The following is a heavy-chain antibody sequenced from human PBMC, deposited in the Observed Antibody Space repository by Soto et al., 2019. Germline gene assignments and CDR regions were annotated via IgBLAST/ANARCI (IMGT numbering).Heavy chain of an antibody. D-gene: IGHD6-13*01. J-gene: IGHJ4*02. CDR1: GGSISSSNW. CDR2: IYHSGST. CDR3: ARDYEGIYSSSWYY. V-gene: IGHV4-4*02. Sequence: PSATLSLTCAVSGGSISSSNWWSWVRQPPGKGLEWIGKIYHSGSTTYNPSLKSRVTISVDKSKDQFSLKLSSVTAADTAVYYCARDYEGIYSSSWYYWGQGALVTVSS.